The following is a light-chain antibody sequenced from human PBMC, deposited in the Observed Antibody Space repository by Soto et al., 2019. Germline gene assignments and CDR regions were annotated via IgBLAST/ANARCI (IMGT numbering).Light chain of an antibody. V-gene: IGKV1-5*01. CDR2: GAS. CDR1: QSISNW. CDR3: QEYNSNFPWT. J-gene: IGKJ1*01. Sequence: DIQMTQSPSTLSASVGDRVTITCRASQSISNWVAWYQQKPGKAPKLLIFGASYLDSGVPSRFSGSGSGTEFTLTVSSLQPYDFAIYYCQEYNSNFPWTFGQGTKVEIK.